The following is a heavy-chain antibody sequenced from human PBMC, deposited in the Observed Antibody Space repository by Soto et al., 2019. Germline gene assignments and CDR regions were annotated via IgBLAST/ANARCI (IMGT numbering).Heavy chain of an antibody. CDR3: ARRGYYDILTGYYL. D-gene: IGHD3-9*01. CDR1: GYSFTSYW. CDR2: IDPSDSYT. Sequence: LKISCKGSGYSFTSYWISWVRQMPGKGLEWMGRIDPSDSYTNYSPSFQGHVTISADKSISTAYLQWSSLKASDTAMYYCARRGYYDILTGYYLWGQGTLVIVSS. V-gene: IGHV5-10-1*01. J-gene: IGHJ5*02.